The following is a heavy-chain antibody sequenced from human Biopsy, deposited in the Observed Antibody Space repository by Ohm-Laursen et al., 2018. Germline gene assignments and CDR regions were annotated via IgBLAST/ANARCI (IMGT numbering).Heavy chain of an antibody. D-gene: IGHD3-16*01. V-gene: IGHV1-2*02. CDR2: INPDNGGT. CDR1: GCTFTGYY. CDR3: VRSRAGGATWGMDV. Sequence: GSSVKVSCKASGCTFTGYYLHWVRQAPGQGLEWMGWINPDNGGTIHAQKFQGRVTVTRDTSISTAYVEVTSLRSDDTAVYYCVRSRAGGATWGMDVWGQGTTVTVSS. J-gene: IGHJ6*02.